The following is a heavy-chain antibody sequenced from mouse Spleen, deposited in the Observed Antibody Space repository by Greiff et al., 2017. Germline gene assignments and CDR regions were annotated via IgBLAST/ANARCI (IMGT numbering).Heavy chain of an antibody. J-gene: IGHJ4*01. CDR2: ISSGSSTI. D-gene: IGHD2-14*01. CDR1: GFTFSDYG. Sequence: EVKLMESGGGLVKPGGSLKLSCAASGFTFSDYGMHWVRQAPEKGLEWVAYISSGSSTIYYADTVKGRFTISRDNAKNTLFLQMTSLRSEDTAMYYCARSRYDGYYAMDYWGQGTSVTVSS. V-gene: IGHV5-17*01. CDR3: ARSRYDGYYAMDY.